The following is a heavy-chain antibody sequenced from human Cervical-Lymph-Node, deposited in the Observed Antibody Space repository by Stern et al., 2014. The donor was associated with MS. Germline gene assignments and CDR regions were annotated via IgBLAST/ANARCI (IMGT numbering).Heavy chain of an antibody. CDR3: AHSLRRRNCSGGRCYYFDY. Sequence: QITLKESGPTLLKPTQTLTLTCTLSGLSVSTDGVGVGWIRQPPGKALEWLTLIYWDYDKRYNPSLKSRLTITKDTAKNQVVLTMTNMDPVDTGTYYCAHSLRRRNCSGGRCYYFDYWGQGTLVTVSS. V-gene: IGHV2-5*02. CDR2: IYWDYDK. D-gene: IGHD2-15*01. J-gene: IGHJ4*02. CDR1: GLSVSTDGVG.